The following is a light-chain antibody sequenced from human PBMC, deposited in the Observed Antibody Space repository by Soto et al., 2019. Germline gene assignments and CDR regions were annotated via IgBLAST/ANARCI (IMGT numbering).Light chain of an antibody. Sequence: QSALTQPASVSGSPGQSITISCTGTSSDIGGYNYVSWYQHHPGKAPKLMIYDVTNRPSGVSNRFSGSKSGNMASLTISGLQAEDEADYYCSAYTGSSTLGVFGTGTKLTVL. V-gene: IGLV2-14*03. CDR3: SAYTGSSTLGV. CDR1: SSDIGGYNY. J-gene: IGLJ1*01. CDR2: DVT.